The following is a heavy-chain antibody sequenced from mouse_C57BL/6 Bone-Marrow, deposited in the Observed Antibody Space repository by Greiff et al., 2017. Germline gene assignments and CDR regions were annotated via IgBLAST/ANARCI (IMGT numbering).Heavy chain of an antibody. CDR1: GFSLTSYG. J-gene: IGHJ3*01. V-gene: IGHV2-2*01. D-gene: IGHD2-1*01. CDR2: IWSGGST. Sequence: VKLVESGPGLVQPSQSLSITCTVSGFSLTSYGVHWVRQSPGKGLEWLGVIWSGGSTDYNAAFISRLSISKDNSKSQVFFKMNSLQADDTAIYYCASFYYGNSWFAYWGQGTLVTVSA. CDR3: ASFYYGNSWFAY.